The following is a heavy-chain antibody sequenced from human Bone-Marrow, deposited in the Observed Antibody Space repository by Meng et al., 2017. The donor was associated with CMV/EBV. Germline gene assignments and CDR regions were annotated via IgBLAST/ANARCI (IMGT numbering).Heavy chain of an antibody. J-gene: IGHJ4*02. CDR3: AKGKTGDY. Sequence: GGSLRLSCAASGFTFSSYSMNWVRQAPGKGLEWVSVIYRGGDGTDYADSVKGRFTVSRDDSKNTLYLQMSSLRADDTAVYYCAKGKTGDYWGQGTLFTVSS. CDR2: IYRGGDGT. CDR1: GFTFSSYS. V-gene: IGHV3-23*03.